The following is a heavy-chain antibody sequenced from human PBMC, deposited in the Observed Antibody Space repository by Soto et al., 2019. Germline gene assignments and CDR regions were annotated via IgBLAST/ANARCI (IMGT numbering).Heavy chain of an antibody. J-gene: IGHJ6*03. Sequence: GGSLRLSCAASGFTFSSYAMSWVRQAPGKGLEWVSAISGSGGSTYYADSVKGRFTISRDNSKNTLYLQMNSLRAEDTAVYYCAKGGRYCSSTSCYRPYYYYMDVWGKGTTVTVSS. V-gene: IGHV3-23*01. D-gene: IGHD2-2*01. CDR2: ISGSGGST. CDR1: GFTFSSYA. CDR3: AKGGRYCSSTSCYRPYYYYMDV.